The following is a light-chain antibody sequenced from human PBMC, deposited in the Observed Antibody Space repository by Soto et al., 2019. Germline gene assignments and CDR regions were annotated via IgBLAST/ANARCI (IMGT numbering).Light chain of an antibody. V-gene: IGKV3-20*01. Sequence: DIVLTQSPATLSLSPGERATLSCRASQSISSSYLAWYQQKLGQAPSLLIHSTSSRATGIPDRFSGGGSGTEFTLTISSLQPDDFATYYCQHYNSYSEAFGQGTKVDI. J-gene: IGKJ1*01. CDR3: QHYNSYSEA. CDR1: QSISSSY. CDR2: STS.